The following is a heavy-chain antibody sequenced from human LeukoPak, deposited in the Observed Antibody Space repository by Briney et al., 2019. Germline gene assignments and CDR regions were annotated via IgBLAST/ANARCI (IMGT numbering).Heavy chain of an antibody. J-gene: IGHJ6*03. D-gene: IGHD1-7*01. CDR3: ARAPSWNYNRYYYYYVDV. Sequence: ASVKVSCKTSVYTFTNFDINWVRQASGHGLEWMGWMNPNSGNTGYAQKFQGRVTITRNTSISTAYMELSSLRSEDTAAYYCARAPSWNYNRYYYYYVDVWGRGTTVTVSS. V-gene: IGHV1-8*01. CDR1: VYTFTNFD. CDR2: MNPNSGNT.